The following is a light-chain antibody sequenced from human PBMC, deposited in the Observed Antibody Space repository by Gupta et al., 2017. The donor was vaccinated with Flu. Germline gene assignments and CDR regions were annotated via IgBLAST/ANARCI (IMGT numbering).Light chain of an antibody. CDR1: SSDVGGYDY. Sequence: QSALTQPASVSGSPGQSITISCTGTSSDVGGYDYVSWYQQHPGKAPKLMIYEVTNRPSGVSSRFSGSKSGNTASLTISGLQAEDEASYHCSSYTSRSTSVFGTGTKVTVL. CDR2: EVT. J-gene: IGLJ1*01. V-gene: IGLV2-14*01. CDR3: SSYTSRSTSV.